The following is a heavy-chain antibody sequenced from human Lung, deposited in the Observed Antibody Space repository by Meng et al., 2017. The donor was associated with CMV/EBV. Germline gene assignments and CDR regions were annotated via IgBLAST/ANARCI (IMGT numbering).Heavy chain of an antibody. Sequence: ESXKISXAASGFTFSSYAMSWVRQAPGKGLEWVSVIYSGGSSTYYADSVKGRFTISRDNSKNTLYLQMNSLRAEDTAVYYCAKDRDCSSTSCSNRFDYWGQGXLVTVSS. CDR3: AKDRDCSSTSCSNRFDY. CDR2: IYSGGSST. D-gene: IGHD2-2*01. CDR1: GFTFSSYA. V-gene: IGHV3-23*03. J-gene: IGHJ4*02.